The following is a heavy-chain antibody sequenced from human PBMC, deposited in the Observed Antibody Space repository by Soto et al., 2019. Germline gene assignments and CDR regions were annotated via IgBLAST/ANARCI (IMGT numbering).Heavy chain of an antibody. CDR2: ISSSDAST. D-gene: IGHD1-26*01. CDR1: GFTFSSYA. CDR3: AKGKGSSGSSTDY. Sequence: GGSLRLSCAASGFTFSSYAMNWVRQAPGKGLEWVSAISSSDASTYYADSVKGRFTISRDNSKNTLHLQMNSLGAEDTAVYYCAKGKGSSGSSTDYWGQGALVTVSS. J-gene: IGHJ4*02. V-gene: IGHV3-23*01.